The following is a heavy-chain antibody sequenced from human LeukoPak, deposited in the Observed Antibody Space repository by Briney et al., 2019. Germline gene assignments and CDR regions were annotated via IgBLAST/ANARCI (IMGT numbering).Heavy chain of an antibody. J-gene: IGHJ4*02. V-gene: IGHV4-34*01. Sequence: SETLSLTCAVYGGSFSGYYWSWIRQPPGKGLEWIGEINHSGSTDYNPSLKSRVTISVDTSKNQFSLKLSSVTAADTAVYYCARKGFDYWGQGTLVTVSS. CDR2: INHSGST. CDR1: GGSFSGYY. CDR3: ARKGFDY.